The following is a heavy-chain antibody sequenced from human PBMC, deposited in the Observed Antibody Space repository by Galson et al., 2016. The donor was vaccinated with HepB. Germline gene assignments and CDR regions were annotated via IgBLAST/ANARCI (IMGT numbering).Heavy chain of an antibody. D-gene: IGHD1/OR15-1a*01. Sequence: SLRLSCAASGFTFSNYAMTWVRQAPGKGLEWVSSISSTGDSTYYTYYADSVKGRFTIFRDNSKNTLYLQMNSLRAEDTAVYYCAKREQRLTLLYYFDYWGQGALVTVSS. J-gene: IGHJ4*02. CDR1: GFTFSNYA. CDR2: ISSTGDST. V-gene: IGHV3-23*01. CDR3: AKREQRLTLLYYFDY.